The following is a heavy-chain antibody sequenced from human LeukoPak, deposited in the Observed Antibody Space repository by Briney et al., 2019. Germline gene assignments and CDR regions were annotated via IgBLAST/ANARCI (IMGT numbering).Heavy chain of an antibody. CDR1: GFIVSSNY. D-gene: IGHD2-21*02. Sequence: PGGSLRLSCAVSGFIVSSNYMSWVRQALGKGLEWVSVIYSGGSTYYADSVKGRFIISRDNSKNTLYLQMNSLRAEDTAVYYCARACGGDCYLSDYWGQGTLVTVSS. J-gene: IGHJ4*02. CDR3: ARACGGDCYLSDY. V-gene: IGHV3-53*01. CDR2: IYSGGST.